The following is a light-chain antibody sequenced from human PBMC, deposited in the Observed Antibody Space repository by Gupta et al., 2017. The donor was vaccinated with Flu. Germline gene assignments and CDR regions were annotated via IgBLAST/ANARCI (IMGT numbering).Light chain of an antibody. CDR1: QNIGPY. CDR2: DAS. CDR3: QQNYSPPLT. Sequence: DIQMTQSPSSLSASVGDRVIVSCRASQNIGPYLNWYQHKAGKAPTLLISDASSLPDGVPARFSGSGSGTDFNISISGLQREDFATYFCQQNYSPPLTFGGGTKGV. V-gene: IGKV1-39*01. J-gene: IGKJ4*01.